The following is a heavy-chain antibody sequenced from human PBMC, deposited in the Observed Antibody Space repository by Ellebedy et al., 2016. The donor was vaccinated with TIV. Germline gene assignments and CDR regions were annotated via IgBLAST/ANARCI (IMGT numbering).Heavy chain of an antibody. CDR3: ARGKSGTYIHHAFDQ. V-gene: IGHV3-23*01. CDR2: ISNTGSRT. D-gene: IGHD1-14*01. CDR1: GFTFSSYA. J-gene: IGHJ4*02. Sequence: GESLKISCAASGFTFSSYAMSWVRQAPGKGLEWVSTISNTGSRTYYADSVEGRFIISRDNSMNTLYLQMNSLRDEDTAIYYCARGKSGTYIHHAFDQWGQGTLVTVSS.